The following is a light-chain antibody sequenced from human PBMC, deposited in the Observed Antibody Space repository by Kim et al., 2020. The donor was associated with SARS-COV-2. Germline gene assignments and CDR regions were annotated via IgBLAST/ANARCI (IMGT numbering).Light chain of an antibody. CDR2: GNF. V-gene: IGLV1-40*01. J-gene: IGLJ1*01. CDR1: SSNIGAGYH. CDR3: QSYNSSLSSYV. Sequence: RVTISCTGGSSNIGAGYHVHWYQQLPRTAPKLLIYGNFNRPSGDPDRFSGSKSGTSASLAITGLQAEDEADYYCQSYNSSLSSYVFGPGTKVTVL.